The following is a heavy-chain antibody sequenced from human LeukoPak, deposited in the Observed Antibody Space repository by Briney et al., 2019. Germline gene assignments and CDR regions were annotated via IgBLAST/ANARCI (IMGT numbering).Heavy chain of an antibody. V-gene: IGHV3-30*04. Sequence: PGRSLRLSCAASGFTFSSYAMHWVRQAPGKGLEWVAVISYDGSNKYYADSVKGRFTISRDNSKNTLYLQMNSLRAEDTAVYYCARDRSDRYFDWSIDYWGQGTPVTVSS. CDR2: ISYDGSNK. CDR3: ARDRSDRYFDWSIDY. CDR1: GFTFSSYA. J-gene: IGHJ4*02. D-gene: IGHD3-9*01.